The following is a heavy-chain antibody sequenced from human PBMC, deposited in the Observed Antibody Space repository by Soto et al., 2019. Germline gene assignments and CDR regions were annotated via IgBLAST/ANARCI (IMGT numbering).Heavy chain of an antibody. CDR2: ISAYNGNT. CDR1: GYTFTSYG. V-gene: IGHV1-18*01. D-gene: IGHD5-18*01. J-gene: IGHJ4*02. Sequence: ASVKVSCKASGYTFTSYGISWVRQAPGQGLEWMGWISAYNGNTNYAQKLQGRVNMTTDTSTSTAYMELRSLRSEDTAVYYCTRNSAIQLWLSWAFDYWGQETLVTVSS. CDR3: TRNSAIQLWLSWAFDY.